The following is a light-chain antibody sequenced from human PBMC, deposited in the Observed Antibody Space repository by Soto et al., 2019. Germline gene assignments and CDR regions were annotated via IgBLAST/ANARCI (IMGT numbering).Light chain of an antibody. CDR1: QSISSW. CDR2: KAS. CDR3: QQYNSYSLLFT. J-gene: IGKJ3*01. V-gene: IGKV1-5*03. Sequence: DIPMTQSPSTLSASVGDRVTITCRASQSISSWLAWYQQKPGKAPKLLIYKASSLESGVPSRFSGSGSGTEFTLTISSLQPDDFATYYCQQYNSYSLLFTFGPGTKVDIK.